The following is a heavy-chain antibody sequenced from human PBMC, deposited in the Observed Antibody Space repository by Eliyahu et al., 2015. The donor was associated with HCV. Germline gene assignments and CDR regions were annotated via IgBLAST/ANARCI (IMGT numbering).Heavy chain of an antibody. D-gene: IGHD3-3*01. J-gene: IGHJ4*02. CDR2: IKQDGSEK. V-gene: IGHV3-7*03. CDR3: ARGLNTGDFWSGYYRMGYFDY. Sequence: EVQLVESGGGLVQPGESLRLSCAASGFXFSXYWMXWVRQAPGKGXEGVANIKQDGSEKYYVDSVKGRFTISRDNTKNSLYLQMNSLRAEDTAVYYCARGLNTGDFWSGYYRMGYFDYWGQGTLVTVSS. CDR1: GFXFSXYW.